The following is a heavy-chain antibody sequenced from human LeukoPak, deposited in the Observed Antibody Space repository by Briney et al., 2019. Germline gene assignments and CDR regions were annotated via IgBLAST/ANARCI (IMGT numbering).Heavy chain of an antibody. D-gene: IGHD3-10*01. V-gene: IGHV4-39*01. CDR1: GGSISSSSYS. CDR3: ARSRPLVRGVMAS. Sequence: PSETLSLTCTVSGGSISSSSYSWGWIRQPPGKGLEWIGTIYYSVSTYYNPSLKSRLTTSVDTSKNQFSLQLSSVTAADTAVYYCARSRPLVRGVMASWGQGTLVTVSS. J-gene: IGHJ5*02. CDR2: IYYSVST.